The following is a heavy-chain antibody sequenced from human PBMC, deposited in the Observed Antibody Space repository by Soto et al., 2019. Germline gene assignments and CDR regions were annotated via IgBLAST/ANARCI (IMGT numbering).Heavy chain of an antibody. D-gene: IGHD3-3*01. Sequence: ASVKVSCKASGYTFTSYDINWVRQATGQGLEWMGWMNPNSGNTGYAQKFQGRVTMTRNTSISTAYMGLSSRRSEDTAVYYCARLTSNYDFWSGYYTGVWFDPWGQGTLVTVSS. CDR1: GYTFTSYD. CDR3: ARLTSNYDFWSGYYTGVWFDP. CDR2: MNPNSGNT. J-gene: IGHJ5*02. V-gene: IGHV1-8*01.